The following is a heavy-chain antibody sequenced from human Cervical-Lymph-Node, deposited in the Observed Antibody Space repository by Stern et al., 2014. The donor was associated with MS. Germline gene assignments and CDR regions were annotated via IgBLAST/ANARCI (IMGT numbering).Heavy chain of an antibody. CDR3: ARDSITYYYDSSAHDGLQH. Sequence: EVQLVQSGGGLVKPGGSLRLSCAASGFSFSSYSMNWVRQAPGKGPEWVSSISRSSSYIYNADSGKGRFTISRDNAKNSLYLQMNSLRVEDTAVYYCARDSITYYYDSSAHDGLQHWGQGTLVIVSS. CDR1: GFSFSSYS. D-gene: IGHD3-22*01. J-gene: IGHJ1*01. V-gene: IGHV3-21*06. CDR2: ISRSSSYI.